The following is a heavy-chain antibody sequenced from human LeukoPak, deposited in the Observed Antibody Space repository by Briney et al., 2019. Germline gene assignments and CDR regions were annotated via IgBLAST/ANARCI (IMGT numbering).Heavy chain of an antibody. Sequence: GAALQISCKGSGCSFTSYWIGWVRQMPGKGLEWMGIIYPGDSDTRYSPSLQGQVTISADKSISTAYLEWSSLKASDTAMYYCARHGHSRGYCSSTSCSDPTKYYYYGMDVWGQGTTVTVSS. CDR1: GCSFTSYW. J-gene: IGHJ6*02. D-gene: IGHD2-2*01. V-gene: IGHV5-51*01. CDR2: IYPGDSDT. CDR3: ARHGHSRGYCSSTSCSDPTKYYYYGMDV.